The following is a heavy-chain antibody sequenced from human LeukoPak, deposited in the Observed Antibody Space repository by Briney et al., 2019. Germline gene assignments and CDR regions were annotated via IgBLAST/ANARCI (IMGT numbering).Heavy chain of an antibody. CDR1: GYTLTELS. V-gene: IGHV1-24*01. CDR2: FDPEDGET. CDR3: ARGAKYSSGWYNWFDP. D-gene: IGHD6-19*01. Sequence: ASVTVSCTVSGYTLTELSMHWVRQAPGKGLEWMGGFDPEDGETIYAQKFQGRVTMTEDTSTDTAYMELSSLRSEDTAVYYCARGAKYSSGWYNWFDPWGQGTLVTVSS. J-gene: IGHJ5*02.